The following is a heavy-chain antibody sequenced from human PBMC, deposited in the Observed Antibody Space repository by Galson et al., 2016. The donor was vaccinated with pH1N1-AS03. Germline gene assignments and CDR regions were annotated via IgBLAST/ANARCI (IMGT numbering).Heavy chain of an antibody. J-gene: IGHJ6*02. Sequence: SVKVSCKASGYTFTYYYIHWVRQAPGQGLEWIGGIIPLFGAVNYAQKFQARVTISADESTSTAYMELSSLTAGDTALYYCASRYCSRGYCSSVRDYHYYGLDVWGLGTTVTVSS. CDR3: ASRYCSRGYCSSVRDYHYYGLDV. D-gene: IGHD2-15*01. CDR2: IIPLFGAV. CDR1: GYTFTYYY. V-gene: IGHV1-69*13.